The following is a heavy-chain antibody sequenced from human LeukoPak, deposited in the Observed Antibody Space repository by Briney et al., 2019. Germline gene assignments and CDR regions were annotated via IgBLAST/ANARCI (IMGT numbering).Heavy chain of an antibody. V-gene: IGHV1-18*01. CDR2: ISAYNGNT. J-gene: IGHJ6*02. D-gene: IGHD6-19*01. CDR3: AGISGWDINYYYYYGMDV. CDR1: GYTFTSYG. Sequence: ASVKVSCKASGYTFTSYGISWVRQAPGQGLEWMGWISAYNGNTNYAQKLQGRVTMTTDTSTSTAYMELRSLRSDDTAVYYCAGISGWDINYYYYYGMDVWGRGTTVTVSS.